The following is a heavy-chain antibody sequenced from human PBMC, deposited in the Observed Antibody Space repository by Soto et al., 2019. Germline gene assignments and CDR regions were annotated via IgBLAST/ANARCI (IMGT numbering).Heavy chain of an antibody. CDR2: IYYSGST. D-gene: IGHD2-2*01. Sequence: SETLSLTCTVSGGSISSSSYYWGWIRQPPGKGLEWIGSIYYSGSTYYNPSLKSRVTISVDTSKNQFSLKLSSVTAADTAVYYCAGDIVVVPAAPDYYYYMDVWGKGTTVTVSS. J-gene: IGHJ6*03. V-gene: IGHV4-39*02. CDR1: GGSISSSSYY. CDR3: AGDIVVVPAAPDYYYYMDV.